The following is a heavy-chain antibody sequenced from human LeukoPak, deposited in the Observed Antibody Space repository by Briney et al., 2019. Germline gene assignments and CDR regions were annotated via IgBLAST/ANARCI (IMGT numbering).Heavy chain of an antibody. D-gene: IGHD5-18*01. J-gene: IGHJ4*02. V-gene: IGHV3-53*04. Sequence: GGSLRLSCAASGFTVSTNCMTWVRQAPGKGLEWVSTIYSGGTTYYADSVMGRFTISRHNSRNTLYLQMNSLRAEDTAVYYCARVDTVMAYYFDLWGQGTLVTVAS. CDR3: ARVDTVMAYYFDL. CDR1: GFTVSTNC. CDR2: IYSGGTT.